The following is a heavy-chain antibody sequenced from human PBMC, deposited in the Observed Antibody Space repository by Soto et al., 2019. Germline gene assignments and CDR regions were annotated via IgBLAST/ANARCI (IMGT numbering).Heavy chain of an antibody. J-gene: IGHJ6*02. D-gene: IGHD3-9*01. CDR3: ARVGSVLRYFDWLGGGMDV. CDR2: IYYSGST. V-gene: IGHV4-59*01. Sequence: PSETLSLTCTVSGGSISSYYWSWIRQPPGKGLEWIGYIYYSGSTNYNPSLKSRVTISVDTSKNQFSLKLSSVTAADTAVYYCARVGSVLRYFDWLGGGMDVWGQGTTVTVS. CDR1: GGSISSYY.